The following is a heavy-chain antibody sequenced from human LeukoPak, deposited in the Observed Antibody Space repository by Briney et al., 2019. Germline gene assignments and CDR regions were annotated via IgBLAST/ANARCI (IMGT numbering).Heavy chain of an antibody. D-gene: IGHD4-23*01. CDR2: MNPNSGNT. Sequence: GASVKVSCKASGYTFTSYDINWVRQASGQGLEWMGWMNPNSGNTGYAQKFQGRVTMTRNTSISTAYMELSSLRSEDTAVYYCARSVVTPEYCYYGMDVWGQGTTVTVSS. J-gene: IGHJ6*02. CDR1: GYTFTSYD. V-gene: IGHV1-8*01. CDR3: ARSVVTPEYCYYGMDV.